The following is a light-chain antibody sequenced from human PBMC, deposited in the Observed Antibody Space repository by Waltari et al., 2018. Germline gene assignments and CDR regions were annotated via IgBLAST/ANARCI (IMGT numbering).Light chain of an antibody. J-gene: IGLJ1*01. CDR1: SLRTYY. CDR3: HFRDINTDRLGV. Sequence: SSELTQDPPVSVALGQTVRITCQGESLRTYYASWYQQKPGQATVLVFYGKDNRPSGISDRLSGSNSGNTASLTITGAQAEDEADYYCHFRDINTDRLGVFEAGTKVTVL. CDR2: GKD. V-gene: IGLV3-19*01.